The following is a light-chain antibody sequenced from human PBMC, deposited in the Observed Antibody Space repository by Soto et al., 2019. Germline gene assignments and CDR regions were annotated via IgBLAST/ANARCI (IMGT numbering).Light chain of an antibody. V-gene: IGLV3-21*04. J-gene: IGLJ2*01. Sequence: SYELAQPPSVSVAPGKTARITCGGNNIGSKSVHWYQQKPGQAPVVVIYYNSDRPSGIPERFSGSNSGNTATLTISSVEAEDEADYHCQVWDSSSDLVVFGGGTKLTVL. CDR3: QVWDSSSDLVV. CDR1: NIGSKS. CDR2: YNS.